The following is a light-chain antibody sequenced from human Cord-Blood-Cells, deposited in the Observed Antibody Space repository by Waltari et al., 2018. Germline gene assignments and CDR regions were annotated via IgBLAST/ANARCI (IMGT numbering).Light chain of an antibody. J-gene: IGKJ4*01. CDR3: QQYKNWPPLT. CDR2: GAS. CDR1: QSVSSN. V-gene: IGKV3-15*01. Sequence: EIVLTQSPATLSVSPGERATLSCRASQSVSSNLAWYQQKPGQAPRLLIYGASTRASGIPARFSGSGSGTEFTLTISSLQSEDFAFYYGQQYKNWPPLTFGGGTKVEIK.